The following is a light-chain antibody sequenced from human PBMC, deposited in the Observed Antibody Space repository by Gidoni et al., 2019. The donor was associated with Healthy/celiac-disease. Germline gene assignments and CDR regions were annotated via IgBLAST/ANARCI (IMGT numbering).Light chain of an antibody. Sequence: IVVTQSPATLSVSPGERATLSCRASQSVSSNLAWYQQKPGQAPRLLIYGASTRATGIPARFSGSGSGTEFTLTISSLQSEDFAVYYCQQYNNWLRTFXXXTKVEIK. CDR3: QQYNNWLRT. V-gene: IGKV3-15*01. CDR2: GAS. J-gene: IGKJ1*01. CDR1: QSVSSN.